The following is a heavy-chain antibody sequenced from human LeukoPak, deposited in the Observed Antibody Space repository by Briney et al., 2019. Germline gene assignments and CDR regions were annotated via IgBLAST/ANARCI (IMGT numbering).Heavy chain of an antibody. D-gene: IGHD5-18*01. Sequence: PGGSLRLSCAASGFTFSSYAMSWVRQAPGKGLEWVAVISYDGSNKYYADSVKGRFTISRDNSKNTLYLQMNSLRAEDTAVYYCARDVDTAMGGDYFDYWGQGTLVTVSS. V-gene: IGHV3-30*04. J-gene: IGHJ4*02. CDR2: ISYDGSNK. CDR3: ARDVDTAMGGDYFDY. CDR1: GFTFSSYA.